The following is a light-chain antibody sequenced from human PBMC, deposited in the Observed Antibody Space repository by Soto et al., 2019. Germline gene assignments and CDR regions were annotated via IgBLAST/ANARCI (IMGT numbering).Light chain of an antibody. J-gene: IGKJ2*01. Sequence: DIVMTQSPLSLPFPPEDPPPISAVSGRSLCNSIGYNNLDWYLQKPGQSPQLLIYLGSNRASGVPDRFSGSGSGTDFTLKISRVEAEDVGVYYCMQALQTLYTFGQGTKLEIK. V-gene: IGKV2-28*01. CDR3: MQALQTLYT. CDR2: LGS. CDR1: RSLCNSIGYNN.